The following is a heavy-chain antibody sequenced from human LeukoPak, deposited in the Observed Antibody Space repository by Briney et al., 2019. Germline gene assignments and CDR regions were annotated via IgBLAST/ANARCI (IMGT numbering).Heavy chain of an antibody. CDR1: GYTFTNYW. D-gene: IGHD6-13*01. CDR2: IYPGDSDT. J-gene: IGHJ5*02. CDR3: ARLGVEQQLVYAAWFDP. V-gene: IGHV5-51*01. Sequence: GESLKISCKGSGYTFTNYWIGWVRQMPGKGLEFMGIIYPGDSDTRYSPSFQGQVTISADKSISTAYLQWSSLKASDTAMYYCARLGVEQQLVYAAWFDPWGQGTLVTVSS.